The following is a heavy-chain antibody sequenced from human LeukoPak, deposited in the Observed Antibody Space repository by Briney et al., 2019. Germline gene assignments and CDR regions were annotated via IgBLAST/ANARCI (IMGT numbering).Heavy chain of an antibody. D-gene: IGHD2-8*01. J-gene: IGHJ4*02. V-gene: IGHV3-74*01. Sequence: GGSLRLSCAASGFTFSSYCMHWVRQAPGKGLVWVSRIISDGSSTTYADSVKGRFTISRDNAKNTLYLQMNSLRAEDTAVYYCARAIPYCSNGVCYTPDDWGQGTLVTVSS. CDR2: IISDGSST. CDR1: GFTFSSYC. CDR3: ARAIPYCSNGVCYTPDD.